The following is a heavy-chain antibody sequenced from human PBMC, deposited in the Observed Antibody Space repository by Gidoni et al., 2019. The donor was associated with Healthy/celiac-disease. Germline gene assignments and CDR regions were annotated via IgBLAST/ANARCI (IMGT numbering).Heavy chain of an antibody. Sequence: EVQLVESGGGLVQPGGSLRLSCAASGFTFSSYDMHWVRQATGKGLEWASAIGTAGDTYYPGSVKGRFTISRENAKNSLYLQMNSLRAGDTAVYYCARVYRCSSTSCYGTYYYGMDVWGQGTTVTVSS. J-gene: IGHJ6*02. CDR3: ARVYRCSSTSCYGTYYYGMDV. CDR2: IGTAGDT. V-gene: IGHV3-13*01. D-gene: IGHD2-2*01. CDR1: GFTFSSYD.